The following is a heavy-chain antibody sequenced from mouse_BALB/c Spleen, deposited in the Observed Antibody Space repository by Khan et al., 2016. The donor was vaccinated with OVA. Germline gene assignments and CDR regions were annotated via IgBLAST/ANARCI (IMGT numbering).Heavy chain of an antibody. Sequence: QVQLKESGPGLVAPSQSLSITCTVSGFSLTSYGVHWVRQPPGKGLEWLVVIWSDGFTTYNSTLKSRLSTSKDNSKSQVFLKMNSLQTDDTAMYYCVRGIYYFGSRYMDYWGQGTSVTVSS. CDR1: GFSLTSYG. D-gene: IGHD1-1*01. CDR2: IWSDGFT. J-gene: IGHJ4*01. V-gene: IGHV2-6*02. CDR3: VRGIYYFGSRYMDY.